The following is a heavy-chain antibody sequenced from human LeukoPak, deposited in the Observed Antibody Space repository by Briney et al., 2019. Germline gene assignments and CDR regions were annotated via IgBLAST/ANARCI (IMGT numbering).Heavy chain of an antibody. Sequence: PGGSLRLSCAASGFTFSSYAMSWVRQAPGKGLEWVPAISGSGGSTYYADSVKGRFTISRDNSKNTLYLQMNSLRAEDTAVYYCAKDRSGGYSYGYPDYWGQGTLVTVSS. CDR1: GFTFSSYA. CDR2: ISGSGGST. D-gene: IGHD5-18*01. V-gene: IGHV3-23*01. J-gene: IGHJ4*02. CDR3: AKDRSGGYSYGYPDY.